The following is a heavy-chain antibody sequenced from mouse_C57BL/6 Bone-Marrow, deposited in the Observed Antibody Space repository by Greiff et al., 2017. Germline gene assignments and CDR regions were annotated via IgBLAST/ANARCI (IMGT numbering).Heavy chain of an antibody. CDR2: IDPNSGGT. CDR3: AHGYYFYGYCAV. Sequence: QVQLQQPGAELVKPGASVKLSCKASGYTFTSYWMHWVKQRPGRGLEWIGRIDPNSGGTKYNEKFKSKATLTVDNPSSTAYMQLSSLTSEDSAVYYCAHGYYFYGYCAVGGTGTTVTVSS. J-gene: IGHJ1*03. D-gene: IGHD2-3*01. V-gene: IGHV1-72*01. CDR1: GYTFTSYW.